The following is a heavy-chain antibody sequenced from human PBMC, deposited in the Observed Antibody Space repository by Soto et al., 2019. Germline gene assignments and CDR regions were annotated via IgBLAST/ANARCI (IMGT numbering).Heavy chain of an antibody. V-gene: IGHV3-23*01. D-gene: IGHD1-7*01. CDR3: AKGNSWSPALVLES. J-gene: IGHJ4*03. CDR1: GFTFSSYS. Sequence: GGSLRLSCAASGFTFSSYSMNWVRQAPGQGLEWVSAISGSDGSTYYADSVKGRFTISRDSSKNTLYLQMNSLRAEDTAVYYCAKGNSWSPALVLESRGQGTLVPVAS. CDR2: ISGSDGST.